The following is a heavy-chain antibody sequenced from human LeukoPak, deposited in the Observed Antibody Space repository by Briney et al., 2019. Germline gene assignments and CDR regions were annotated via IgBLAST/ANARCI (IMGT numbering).Heavy chain of an antibody. CDR3: ARDPYSGNYRAYYYYYMDV. CDR2: VSSGSSTI. D-gene: IGHD1-26*01. CDR1: GFAFSDYY. Sequence: PGGSLRLSCAASGFAFSDYYMSWIRQAPGKALEWVSYVSSGSSTIYYADSVKGRFTISGDNAKNSLYLQMDSLRVEDTAVYYCARDPYSGNYRAYYYYYMDVWGKGTTVTISS. J-gene: IGHJ6*03. V-gene: IGHV3-11*04.